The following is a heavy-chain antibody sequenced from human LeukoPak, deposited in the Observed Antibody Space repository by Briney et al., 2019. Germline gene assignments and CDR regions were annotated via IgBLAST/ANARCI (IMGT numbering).Heavy chain of an antibody. CDR1: TFPFSTYW. J-gene: IGHJ4*02. V-gene: IGHV3-7*01. CDR2: INQDGSVK. D-gene: IGHD3-3*02. CDR3: ARDPGFSSFDY. Sequence: PGGSLRLSCAASTFPFSTYWMTWVRQAPGKGPEFVADINQDGSVKNYVDSVKGRFTISRDNAKNSLYLQMNSLRADDTAVYYCARDPGFSSFDYWDQGTLVTVSS.